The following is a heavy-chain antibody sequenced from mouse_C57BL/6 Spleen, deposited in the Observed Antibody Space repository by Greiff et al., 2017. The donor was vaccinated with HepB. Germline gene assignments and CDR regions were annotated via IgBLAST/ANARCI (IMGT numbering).Heavy chain of an antibody. Sequence: VQLQQSGAELVKPGASVKISCKASGYAFSSYWMNWVKQRPGKGLEWIGQIYPGDGDTNYNGKFKGKATLTADKSSSTAYMQLSSLTSEDSAVYFCAREGGLRRWFDYWGQGTTLTVSS. CDR1: GYAFSSYW. CDR3: AREGGLRRWFDY. V-gene: IGHV1-80*01. CDR2: IYPGDGDT. D-gene: IGHD2-2*01. J-gene: IGHJ2*01.